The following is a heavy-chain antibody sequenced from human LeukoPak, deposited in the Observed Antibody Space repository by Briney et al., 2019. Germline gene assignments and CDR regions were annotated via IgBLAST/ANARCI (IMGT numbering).Heavy chain of an antibody. J-gene: IGHJ4*02. CDR3: ARRPIWSGYYSPHSAYFDY. Sequence: ASVKVTCKASGYKFTNYGISWVRQAPGQGLEWMGWISPYNGNTIYAQKLQGRVTMTTDTSTSTAYMELRSLRSDDTAVYYCARRPIWSGYYSPHSAYFDYWGQGTLVTVSS. CDR1: GYKFTNYG. V-gene: IGHV1-18*01. CDR2: ISPYNGNT. D-gene: IGHD3-3*01.